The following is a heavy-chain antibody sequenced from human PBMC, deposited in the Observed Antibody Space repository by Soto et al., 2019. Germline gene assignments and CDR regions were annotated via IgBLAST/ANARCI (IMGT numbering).Heavy chain of an antibody. D-gene: IGHD2-21*02. Sequence: PGGSLRLSCAASGFTFSNHGMHWVRQAPGKGLEWVTVISKDGTIKYYADSVKGRFTISRDNSKNTVYLQMNSLRGEDTAVYFCARDPTHCGGDCYLFDYWGQGILVTVSS. J-gene: IGHJ4*02. CDR1: GFTFSNHG. V-gene: IGHV3-30*03. CDR2: ISKDGTIK. CDR3: ARDPTHCGGDCYLFDY.